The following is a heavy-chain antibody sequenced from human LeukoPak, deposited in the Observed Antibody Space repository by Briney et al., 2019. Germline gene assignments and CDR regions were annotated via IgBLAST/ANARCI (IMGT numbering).Heavy chain of an antibody. CDR2: INHSGST. Sequence: SETLSLTCAVYGGSFSGYYWSWLRQPPGKGLEWIGEINHSGSTNYNPSLRSRVTISVDTSKNQFSLKLSSLTAADTAVYYCARLRRSRLAEFDYWGQGTLVTVSS. D-gene: IGHD3-3*02. V-gene: IGHV4-34*01. CDR3: ARLRRSRLAEFDY. J-gene: IGHJ4*02. CDR1: GGSFSGYY.